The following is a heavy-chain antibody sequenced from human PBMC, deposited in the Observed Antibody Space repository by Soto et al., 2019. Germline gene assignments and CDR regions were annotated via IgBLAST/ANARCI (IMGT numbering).Heavy chain of an antibody. D-gene: IGHD3-3*01. CDR3: ARGITIFAPIDY. J-gene: IGHJ4*02. V-gene: IGHV1-69*06. CDR2: IIPIFGTA. Sequence: PVKVSCKASGGTFSSYAISWVRQAPGQGLEWMGGIIPIFGTANYAQKFQGRVTITADKSTSTAYMELSSLRSEDTAVYYCARGITIFAPIDYWGQGTLVTVSS. CDR1: GGTFSSYA.